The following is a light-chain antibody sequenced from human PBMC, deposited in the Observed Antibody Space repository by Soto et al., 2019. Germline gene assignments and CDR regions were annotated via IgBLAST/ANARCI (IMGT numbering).Light chain of an antibody. CDR3: QQYRNWPRT. CDR2: GAS. Sequence: EIVLTQSPATLSVSPGERVTLSCGASQSVDINLAWYQQKPGQAPRLLIYGASTRATDMPGRFSGRGSGTEFNLTISSLQPEDYAVYYCQQYRNWPRTFGQGTKVDIK. J-gene: IGKJ1*01. V-gene: IGKV3-15*01. CDR1: QSVDIN.